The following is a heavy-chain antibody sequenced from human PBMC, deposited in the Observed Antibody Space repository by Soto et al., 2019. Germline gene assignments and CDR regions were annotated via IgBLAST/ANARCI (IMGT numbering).Heavy chain of an antibody. Sequence: SETLSLTCAVSGGSISSGGYSWSWIRQPPGKGLEWIGYIYHSGSTYYNPSLKSRVTISVDRSKNQFSLKLSSVTAADTAVYYCATRSSHLWLDPWGQGTLVIVSS. J-gene: IGHJ5*02. V-gene: IGHV4-30-2*01. CDR3: ATRSSHLWLDP. CDR1: GGSISSGGYS. D-gene: IGHD2-2*01. CDR2: IYHSGST.